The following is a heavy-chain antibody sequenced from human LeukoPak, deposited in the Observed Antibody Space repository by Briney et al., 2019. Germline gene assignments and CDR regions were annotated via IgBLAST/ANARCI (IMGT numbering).Heavy chain of an antibody. D-gene: IGHD6-13*01. CDR3: AKSPGTAAGYWFDS. CDR1: GFTFSSYG. Sequence: GGSLRLSCAASGFTFSSYGMSWVRQVPGKGLEWVSAVTNSGVDTYYADSVKGRFTISRDNSNNTLYLQMYSLRAEDTALYYCAKSPGTAAGYWFDSWGQRDLVTVSS. CDR2: VTNSGVDT. J-gene: IGHJ5*01. V-gene: IGHV3-23*01.